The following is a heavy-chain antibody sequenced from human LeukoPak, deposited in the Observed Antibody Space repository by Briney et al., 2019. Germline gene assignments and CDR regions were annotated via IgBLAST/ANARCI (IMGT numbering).Heavy chain of an antibody. D-gene: IGHD6-13*01. CDR2: IYYSGST. CDR1: GGSISSYY. V-gene: IGHV4-59*01. J-gene: IGHJ4*02. CDR3: AGGNERQQTLFDY. Sequence: PSETLSLTCTVSGGSISSYYWSWIRQPPGKGLEWIGYIYYSGSTNYNPSLKSRVTISVDTSKNQFSLKLSSVTAADTAVYYCAGGNERQQTLFDYWGQGTLVTVSS.